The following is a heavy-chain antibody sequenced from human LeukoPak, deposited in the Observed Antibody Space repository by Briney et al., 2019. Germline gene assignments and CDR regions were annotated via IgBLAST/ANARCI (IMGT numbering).Heavy chain of an antibody. CDR1: GFTVSSNY. J-gene: IGHJ6*02. Sequence: GGSLRLSCAASGFTVSSNYMSWVRQAPGKGLEWVSTVSGSSGSTYYADSVKGRFTISRDNSKNTLYLQMNSLRAEDTAIYYCAKYSYYYGMDVWGQGTTVTVSS. V-gene: IGHV3-23*01. CDR2: VSGSSGST. D-gene: IGHD1-26*01. CDR3: AKYSYYYGMDV.